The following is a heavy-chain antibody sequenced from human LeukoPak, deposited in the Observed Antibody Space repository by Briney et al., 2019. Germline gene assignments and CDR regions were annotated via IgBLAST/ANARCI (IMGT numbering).Heavy chain of an antibody. J-gene: IGHJ4*02. V-gene: IGHV3-66*01. CDR3: ARDQGGLTFDY. CDR2: IYSGGST. CDR1: GFTFSSYA. Sequence: PGGSLRLSCAASGFTFSSYAMSWVRQAPGKGLEWVSVIYSGGSTYYADSVKGRFTISRDNSKNTLYLQMNSLRAEDTAVYYCARDQGGLTFDYWGQGTLVTVSS. D-gene: IGHD2-15*01.